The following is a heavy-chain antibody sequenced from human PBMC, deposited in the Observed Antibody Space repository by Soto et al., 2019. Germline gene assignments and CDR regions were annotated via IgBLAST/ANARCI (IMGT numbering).Heavy chain of an antibody. Sequence: QLQLQESGSGLVKPSQTLSLTCAVSGGSISSGGYSWSWIQQPPGKGLEWIGYSYHSGSTYYNPSLKSRVTILVDRSKNQFSLKLSSVTAADTAVYYCARGEVVALGYWGKGTLVTVSS. J-gene: IGHJ4*02. V-gene: IGHV4-30-2*01. CDR1: GGSISSGGYS. D-gene: IGHD2-15*01. CDR3: ARGEVVALGY. CDR2: SYHSGST.